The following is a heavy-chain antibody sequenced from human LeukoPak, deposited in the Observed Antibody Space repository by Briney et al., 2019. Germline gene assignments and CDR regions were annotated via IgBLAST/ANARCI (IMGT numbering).Heavy chain of an antibody. CDR2: INHSGST. D-gene: IGHD4-11*01. CDR1: GGSFSGYY. J-gene: IGHJ6*02. V-gene: IGHV4-34*01. Sequence: SETLSLTCAVYGGSFSGYYWSWIRQPPGKGLEWIGEINHSGSTNYNPSLKSRVTISVDTSKNQFSLKLSSVTAADTAVYYCARDCYYSNYVVYYYYGMDVWGQGTTVTVSS. CDR3: ARDCYYSNYVVYYYYGMDV.